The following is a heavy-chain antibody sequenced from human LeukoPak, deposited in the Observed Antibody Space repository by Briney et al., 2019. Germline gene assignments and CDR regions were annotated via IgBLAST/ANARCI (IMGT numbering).Heavy chain of an antibody. CDR1: GGSISSSSYY. CDR3: ARDRNDAFDI. CDR2: INHSGST. J-gene: IGHJ3*02. V-gene: IGHV4-39*07. Sequence: SETLSLTCTVSGGSISSSSYYWGWIRQPPGKGLEWIGEINHSGSTNYNPSLKSRVTISVATSKNQFSLKLSSVTAADTAVYYCARDRNDAFDIWGQGTMVTVSS.